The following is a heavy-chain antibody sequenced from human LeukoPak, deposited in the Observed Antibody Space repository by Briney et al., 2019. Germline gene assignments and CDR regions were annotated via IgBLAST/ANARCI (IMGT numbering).Heavy chain of an antibody. CDR1: GGSFSGYY. D-gene: IGHD6-19*01. CDR3: ARAPIRRSYSSGWYRRFDY. J-gene: IGHJ4*02. Sequence: SETLSLTCAVYGGSFSGYYWSWIRQPPGKGLEWLGEINHSGSTNYNPSLKSRVTISVDTSKNQFSLKLSSVTAADTAVYYCARAPIRRSYSSGWYRRFDYWGQGTLVTVSS. CDR2: INHSGST. V-gene: IGHV4-34*01.